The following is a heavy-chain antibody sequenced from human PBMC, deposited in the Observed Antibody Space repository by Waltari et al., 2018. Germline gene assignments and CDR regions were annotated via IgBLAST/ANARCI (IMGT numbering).Heavy chain of an antibody. Sequence: EVQLVESGGGLVQPGGSRRLSCSASGFNFHPYWMKLIRQAPGKGLEWVANINPDGSQKFYVDSVKGRFTVSRDNAQNSLYLQMNNLRAEDTAVYYCTTLARGESGDYWGQGTLVTVSS. V-gene: IGHV3-7*01. J-gene: IGHJ4*02. CDR2: INPDGSQK. CDR3: TTLARGESGDY. D-gene: IGHD3-10*01. CDR1: GFNFHPYW.